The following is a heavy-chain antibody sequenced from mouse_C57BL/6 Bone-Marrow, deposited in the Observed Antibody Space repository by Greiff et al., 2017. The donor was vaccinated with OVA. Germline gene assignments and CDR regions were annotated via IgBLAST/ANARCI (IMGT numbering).Heavy chain of an antibody. Sequence: VQLQQSGPELVKPGASVKISCKASGSAFSSSWMNGVKQRPGRGLEWIGRIYPGDGDTNYNGKFKGKATLTADKSSSTAYMQLSSLTSEDSAVYFCARGDYDGGYYFDYWGQGTTLTVSS. J-gene: IGHJ2*01. CDR3: ARGDYDGGYYFDY. CDR2: IYPGDGDT. CDR1: GSAFSSSW. D-gene: IGHD2-4*01. V-gene: IGHV1-82*01.